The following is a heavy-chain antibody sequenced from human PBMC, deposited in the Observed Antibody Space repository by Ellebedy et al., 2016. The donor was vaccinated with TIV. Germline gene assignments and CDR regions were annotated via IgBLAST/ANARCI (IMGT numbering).Heavy chain of an antibody. CDR1: GGPISSYY. Sequence: SETLSLXCTVSGGPISSYYWSWIRQPPGKGLEWIGYIYYSGSTNYNPSLKSRVTISVDTSKNQFSLKLSSVTAADTAVYYCARHLGWLLSDWGQGTLVTVSS. CDR2: IYYSGST. CDR3: ARHLGWLLSD. V-gene: IGHV4-59*01. D-gene: IGHD3-22*01. J-gene: IGHJ4*02.